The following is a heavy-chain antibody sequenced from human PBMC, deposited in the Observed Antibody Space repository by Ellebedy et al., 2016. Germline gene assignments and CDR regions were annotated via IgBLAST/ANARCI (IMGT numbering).Heavy chain of an antibody. CDR2: IVFSGTAA. Sequence: GESLKISXAASGFTFNIAGMTWVRQAPGKGLEWVGTIVFSGTAAYYSDSAKGRFIISRDNVKNLVFLQMNSLRVEDTAVYYCTRDGSEWSRDVWGQGTLVTVSS. J-gene: IGHJ4*02. V-gene: IGHV3-21*06. D-gene: IGHD3-3*01. CDR1: GFTFNIAG. CDR3: TRDGSEWSRDV.